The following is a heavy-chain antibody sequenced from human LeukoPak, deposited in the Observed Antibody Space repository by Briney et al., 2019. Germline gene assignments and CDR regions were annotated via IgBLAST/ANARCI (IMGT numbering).Heavy chain of an antibody. CDR3: AREYSGYDSHYYYYGMDV. CDR1: GYTFTSYG. D-gene: IGHD5-12*01. V-gene: IGHV1-18*01. CDR2: ISAYNGNT. Sequence: ASVKVSCKASGYTFTSYGISWVRQAPGQGLEWMGWISAYNGNTKYVQKLQGRVTMTTDTSTSTAHMELRSLRSDDTAVYYCAREYSGYDSHYYYYGMDVWGQGTTVTVSS. J-gene: IGHJ6*02.